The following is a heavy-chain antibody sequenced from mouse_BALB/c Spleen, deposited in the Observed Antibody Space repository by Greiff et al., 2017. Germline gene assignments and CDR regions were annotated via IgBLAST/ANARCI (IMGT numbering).Heavy chain of an antibody. D-gene: IGHD2-4*01. CDR3: ARKGGDYEREDFAY. V-gene: IGHV3-2*02. Sequence: EVQLQESGPGLVKPSQSLSLTCTVTGYSITSDYAWNWIRQFPGNKLEWMGYISYSGSTSYNPSLKSRISITRDTSKNQFFLQLNSVTTEDTATYYCARKGGDYEREDFAYWGQGTLVTVSA. CDR1: GYSITSDYA. J-gene: IGHJ3*01. CDR2: ISYSGST.